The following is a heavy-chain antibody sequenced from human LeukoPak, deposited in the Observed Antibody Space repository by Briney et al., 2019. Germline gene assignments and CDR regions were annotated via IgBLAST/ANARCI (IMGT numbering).Heavy chain of an antibody. CDR1: GGSFSGYY. CDR2: INHSGST. D-gene: IGHD6-13*01. J-gene: IGHJ4*02. Sequence: PSETLSLTCAVYGGSFSGYYWSWIRQPPGKGLEWIGEINHSGSTNYNPSLKSRVTISVDTSKNQFSLKLSSVTVADTAVYYCASRAAALDYWGQGTLVTVSS. CDR3: ASRAAALDY. V-gene: IGHV4-34*01.